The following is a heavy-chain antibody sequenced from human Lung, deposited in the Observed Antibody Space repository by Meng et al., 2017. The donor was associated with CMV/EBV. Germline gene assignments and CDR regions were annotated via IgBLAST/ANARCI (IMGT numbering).Heavy chain of an antibody. D-gene: IGHD2-21*01. CDR1: GFTFSSYS. CDR3: ARDVSPRSSAYFAIYYFYALDV. CDR2: ISSSGTYI. Sequence: GESXKISXAASGFTFSSYSMNLVRQAPGKGLEWVSSISSSGTYIYYADSVKGRFTISRDNAQNSLYLQMNSLRAEDTAVYYCARDVSPRSSAYFAIYYFYALDVWGQGTTVTVSS. J-gene: IGHJ6*02. V-gene: IGHV3-21*01.